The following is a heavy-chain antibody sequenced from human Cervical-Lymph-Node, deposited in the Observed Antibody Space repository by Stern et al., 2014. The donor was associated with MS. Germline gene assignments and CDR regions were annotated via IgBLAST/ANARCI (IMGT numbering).Heavy chain of an antibody. D-gene: IGHD5-24*01. J-gene: IGHJ4*02. V-gene: IGHV4-31*03. Sequence: QVQLQESGPGLVKPSQTLSLTCTVSGGSIDNGAVFWTWVRQHPGKGLEWIGNIYYSGTTYYNPSLKSRVTISVDTSKNQFSLRLSSLTAADTAVYFCARLRDEYKSIYFDSWGQGTLVTVSS. CDR3: ARLRDEYKSIYFDS. CDR1: GGSIDNGAVF. CDR2: IYYSGTT.